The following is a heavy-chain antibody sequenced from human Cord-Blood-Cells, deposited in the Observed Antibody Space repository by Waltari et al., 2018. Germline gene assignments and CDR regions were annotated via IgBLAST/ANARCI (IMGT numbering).Heavy chain of an antibody. CDR2: IYYSGST. V-gene: IGHV4-39*01. J-gene: IGHJ4*02. CDR3: ARRLATIFGVVIGFDY. CDR1: GGSISSSSYY. Sequence: QLQLQESGPGLVKPSETLSLTCTVSGGSISSSSYYWGWIRQPPGKGLEWIGSIYYSGSTYYSPSLKGRVTISVDTSKNQFSLRLSSVTAADTAVYYCARRLATIFGVVIGFDYWGQGTLVTVSS. D-gene: IGHD3-3*01.